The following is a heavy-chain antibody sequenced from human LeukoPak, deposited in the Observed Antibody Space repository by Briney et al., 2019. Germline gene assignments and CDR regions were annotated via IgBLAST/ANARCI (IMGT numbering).Heavy chain of an antibody. CDR2: IYPGDSDT. J-gene: IGHJ4*02. CDR1: GYSFTSYW. Sequence: GESLKISCKGSGYSFTSYWIGWVRQMPGKGLEWMGIIYPGDSDTRYSPSFQGQDTISADKSISTAYLQWSSLKASDTAMYYCARPHYDSSGYYSDYFDYWGQGTLVTVSS. CDR3: ARPHYDSSGYYSDYFDY. D-gene: IGHD3-22*01. V-gene: IGHV5-51*01.